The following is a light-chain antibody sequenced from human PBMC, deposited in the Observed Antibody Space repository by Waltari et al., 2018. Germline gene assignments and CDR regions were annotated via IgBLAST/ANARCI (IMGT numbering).Light chain of an antibody. Sequence: DIQMTQSPSTVSASVGDRVTITCRASQSISRWLAWYQQKPGKAPKLLIHKASSLQSGVPSRFSGSGSGTEFTLNITSLQPDDFATYYCQHYNSFSALFTFGPGTQVISN. CDR1: QSISRW. CDR2: KAS. V-gene: IGKV1-5*03. J-gene: IGKJ3*01. CDR3: QHYNSFSALFT.